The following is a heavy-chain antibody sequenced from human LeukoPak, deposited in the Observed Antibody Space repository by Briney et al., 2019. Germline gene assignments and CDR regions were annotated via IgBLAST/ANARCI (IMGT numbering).Heavy chain of an antibody. J-gene: IGHJ6*03. V-gene: IGHV3-74*01. CDR1: GFTFSIYW. CDR3: ARNIAAHYYFYMDV. D-gene: IGHD6-13*01. CDR2: INSDGSST. Sequence: PGGSLRLSCAASGFTFSIYWMHWVRQAPEKGLVWVSRINSDGSSTSYADSVKGRFTISRDNAKNTLYLQMNSLRAEDTAVYYCARNIAAHYYFYMDVWGKGTTVTVSS.